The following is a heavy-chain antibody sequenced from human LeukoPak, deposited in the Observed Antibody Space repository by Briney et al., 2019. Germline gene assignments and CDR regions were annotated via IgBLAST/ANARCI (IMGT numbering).Heavy chain of an antibody. Sequence: ASVKVSCKASGYTFTSYGISWVRQAPGQGLEWMGWISAYNGNTNYAQKLQGRVTMTTDTSTSTAYVELRSLRSDDTAVYYCARVPKRLTTVTSWASTIFDYWGQGTLVTVSS. CDR1: GYTFTSYG. D-gene: IGHD4-17*01. CDR2: ISAYNGNT. V-gene: IGHV1-18*01. J-gene: IGHJ4*02. CDR3: ARVPKRLTTVTSWASTIFDY.